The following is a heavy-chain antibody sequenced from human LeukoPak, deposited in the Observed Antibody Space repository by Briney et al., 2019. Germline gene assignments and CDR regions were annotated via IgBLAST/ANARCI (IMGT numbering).Heavy chain of an antibody. D-gene: IGHD6-19*01. V-gene: IGHV4-39*07. CDR1: GGSISSSTYY. CDR3: ARGLAFDP. J-gene: IGHJ5*02. Sequence: SETLSLTCAVSGGSISSSTYYWGWIRQPPGKGLEWIGSFSYSGSTYYNPSLQSRVSISIDTSRNQFSLKLSSVTAADTAVYYCARGLAFDPWGQGTLVTVSS. CDR2: FSYSGST.